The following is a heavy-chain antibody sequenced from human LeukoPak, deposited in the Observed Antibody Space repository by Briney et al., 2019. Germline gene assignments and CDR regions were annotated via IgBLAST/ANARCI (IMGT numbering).Heavy chain of an antibody. CDR2: ISYDGSNK. D-gene: IGHD3-3*01. CDR3: AKVHYDFWSGTNIDY. Sequence: GGSLRLCCAASGFTFSSYGMHWVRQASGKGLEWVAVISYDGSNKYYADSVKGRFTISRDNSKNTLYLQMNSLRAEDTAVYYCAKVHYDFWSGTNIDYWGQGTLVTVSS. CDR1: GFTFSSYG. J-gene: IGHJ4*02. V-gene: IGHV3-30*18.